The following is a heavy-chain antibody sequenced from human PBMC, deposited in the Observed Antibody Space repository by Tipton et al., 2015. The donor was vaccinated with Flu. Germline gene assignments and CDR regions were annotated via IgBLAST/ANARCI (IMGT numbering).Heavy chain of an antibody. Sequence: QVQLVQSGAEVKKPGASVKVSCKASGYTFTSCGISWVRQAPGQGLEWMGWISAYNGNTNYAQKLQGRVTMTTDTSTSTAYMELRSLRSDDTAVYYCARERGTIFGVVIIPNYYYYYGMDVWGQGP. V-gene: IGHV1-18*01. J-gene: IGHJ6*02. CDR2: ISAYNGNT. CDR1: GYTFTSCG. D-gene: IGHD3-3*01. CDR3: ARERGTIFGVVIIPNYYYYYGMDV.